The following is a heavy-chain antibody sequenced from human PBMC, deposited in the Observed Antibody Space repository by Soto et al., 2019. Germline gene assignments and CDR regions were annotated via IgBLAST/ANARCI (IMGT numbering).Heavy chain of an antibody. CDR3: ARDLRYYYDSSGYSTLDY. V-gene: IGHV1-69*13. CDR2: IIPIFGTA. Sequence: SVKVSCKASGGTFSSYAISWVRQAPGQGLEWMGGIIPIFGTANYAQKFQGRVTITADESTSTAYMELSSLRSEDTAVYYCARDLRYYYDSSGYSTLDYWGQGTLVTVSS. CDR1: GGTFSSYA. J-gene: IGHJ4*02. D-gene: IGHD3-22*01.